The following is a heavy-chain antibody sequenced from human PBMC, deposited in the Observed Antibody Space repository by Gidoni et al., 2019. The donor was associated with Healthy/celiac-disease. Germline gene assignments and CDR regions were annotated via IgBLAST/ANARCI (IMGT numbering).Heavy chain of an antibody. CDR1: GFTVSSNY. Sequence: EVQLVESGGGLIQPGGSLRLSCAASGFTVSSNYMSWVRQAPGKGLEWVSVIYSGGSTYYADSVKGRFTISRDNSKNTLYLQMNSLRAEDTAVYYCARAHNCTNGVCWGYSLGFDYWGQGTLVTVSS. D-gene: IGHD2-8*01. J-gene: IGHJ4*02. CDR2: IYSGGST. V-gene: IGHV3-53*01. CDR3: ARAHNCTNGVCWGYSLGFDY.